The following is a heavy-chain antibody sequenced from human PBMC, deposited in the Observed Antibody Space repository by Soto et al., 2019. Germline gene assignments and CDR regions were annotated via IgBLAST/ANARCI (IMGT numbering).Heavy chain of an antibody. D-gene: IGHD6-19*01. V-gene: IGHV3-23*01. CDR3: AKSRIQGWTRGLYDH. CDR2: IDERGATT. J-gene: IGHJ4*02. Sequence: GGSLRLSCAVSGYTFSNYAMSRVRRAPGKGLEWVSSIDERGATTSNAESVRGRSTISRDDSKNTLYLQMNSLRDEDTAVYFCAKSRIQGWTRGLYDHWGQGTQVTVSS. CDR1: GYTFSNYA.